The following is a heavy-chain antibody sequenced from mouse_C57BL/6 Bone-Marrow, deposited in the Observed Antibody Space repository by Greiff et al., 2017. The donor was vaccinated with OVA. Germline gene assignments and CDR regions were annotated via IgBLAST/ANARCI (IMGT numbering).Heavy chain of an antibody. V-gene: IGHV5-4*01. CDR1: GFTFSSYA. D-gene: IGHD4-1*01. CDR3: ARERRLGRGYAMDY. J-gene: IGHJ4*01. Sequence: EVMLVESGGGLVKPGGSLKLSCAASGFTFSSYAMSWVRQTPEKRLEWVATISDGGSYTYYPDNVKGRFTISRDNAKNNLYLQMSHLKSEDTAMYYCARERRLGRGYAMDYWGQGTSVTVSS. CDR2: ISDGGSYT.